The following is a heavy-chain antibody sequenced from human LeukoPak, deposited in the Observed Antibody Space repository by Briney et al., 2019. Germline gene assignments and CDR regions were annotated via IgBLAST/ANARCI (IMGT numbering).Heavy chain of an antibody. CDR3: AKGSDFWSGSI. Sequence: PGGSLRLSCAASGFTFDDYAMHWVRHAPGKGLEWVSGISWNSGSIGYADSVKGRFTISRDNAKNSLYLQMNSLRAEDTALYYCAKGSDFWSGSIWGQGTMVTVSS. D-gene: IGHD3-3*01. CDR1: GFTFDDYA. CDR2: ISWNSGSI. V-gene: IGHV3-9*01. J-gene: IGHJ3*02.